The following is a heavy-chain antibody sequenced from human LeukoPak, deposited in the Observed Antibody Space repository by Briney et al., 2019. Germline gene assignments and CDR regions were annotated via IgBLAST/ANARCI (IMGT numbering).Heavy chain of an antibody. CDR2: ISYDGSNK. D-gene: IGHD2-15*01. Sequence: GRSLRLSCAASGFTFSSYGMHWVRHAPGKGLEWVAVISYDGSNKYYADSVKGRFTISRDNSKNTLYLQMNSLRAEDTAVYYCAKRQWWGMDVWGQGTTVTVSS. J-gene: IGHJ6*02. V-gene: IGHV3-30*18. CDR3: AKRQWWGMDV. CDR1: GFTFSSYG.